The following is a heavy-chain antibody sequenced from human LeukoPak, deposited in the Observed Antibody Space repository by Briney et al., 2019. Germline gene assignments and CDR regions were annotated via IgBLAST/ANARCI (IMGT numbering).Heavy chain of an antibody. CDR2: ISSSSSTI. CDR3: ARGQRWPTPTPPDY. Sequence: PGGSLRLSCAASGFTFSSYSMNWVRQAPGKGLEWVSYISSSSSTIYYADSVKGRFTISRDNAKNSLYLQMNSLRAEDTAVYYCARGQRWPTPTPPDYWGQGTLVTVSS. J-gene: IGHJ4*02. V-gene: IGHV3-48*01. CDR1: GFTFSSYS. D-gene: IGHD1-1*01.